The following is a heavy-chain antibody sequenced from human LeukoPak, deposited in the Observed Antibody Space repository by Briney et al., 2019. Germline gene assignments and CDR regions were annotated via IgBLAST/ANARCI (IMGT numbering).Heavy chain of an antibody. V-gene: IGHV4-59*02. CDR1: GGSVSSYY. Sequence: SETLSLTCTVSGGSVSSYYWSWIRQPPGKGLEWIGFIYYSGSTNYNPSLKSRVTISVDTSKNQFSLKLNSVTAADTAVYYCARFLSDSSGWNADAFDIWGQGTMVTVSS. J-gene: IGHJ3*02. CDR2: IYYSGST. CDR3: ARFLSDSSGWNADAFDI. D-gene: IGHD6-19*01.